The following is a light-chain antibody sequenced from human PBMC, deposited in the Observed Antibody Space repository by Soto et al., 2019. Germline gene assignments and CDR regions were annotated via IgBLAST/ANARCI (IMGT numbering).Light chain of an antibody. V-gene: IGLV2-14*01. Sequence: QSVLTQPASVSGTPGQSITISCTGTSSDVGGYNFVSWYQQHPGRAPKLLIYEVNKRPSEVSNRFSGSKSGNTASLTISGLRPEDEADYYCNSYTSRYTFVLGTGTKVTVL. CDR2: EVN. CDR3: NSYTSRYTFV. CDR1: SSDVGGYNF. J-gene: IGLJ1*01.